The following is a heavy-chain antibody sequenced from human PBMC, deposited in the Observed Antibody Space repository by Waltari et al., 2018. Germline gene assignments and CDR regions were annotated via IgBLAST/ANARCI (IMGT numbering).Heavy chain of an antibody. Sequence: VQLVESGGGLVQPGGSLRLSCAASGFTFSSYWMHWVRQAPGKGLVWVSRINSDGSSTSYADSVKGRFTISRDNAKNTLYLQMNSLRAEDTAVYYCARGPIYEVDYFDYWGQGTLVTVSS. CDR2: INSDGSST. CDR3: ARGPIYEVDYFDY. D-gene: IGHD3-3*01. J-gene: IGHJ4*02. V-gene: IGHV3-74*01. CDR1: GFTFSSYW.